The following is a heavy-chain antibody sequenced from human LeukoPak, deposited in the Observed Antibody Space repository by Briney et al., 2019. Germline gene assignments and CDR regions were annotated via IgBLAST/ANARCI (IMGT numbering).Heavy chain of an antibody. Sequence: GGSLRLSCAGSGFTFGGYGMHWFRQTPGKGLEWVAVIAYDGSRAFYADSVKGRFTNSRDNSKNTMSVQMDDLRAEDTAVYYCTRYSNDHFDYWGQGTLVTVSS. CDR3: TRYSNDHFDY. V-gene: IGHV3-33*03. CDR1: GFTFGGYG. J-gene: IGHJ4*02. CDR2: IAYDGSRA. D-gene: IGHD6-13*01.